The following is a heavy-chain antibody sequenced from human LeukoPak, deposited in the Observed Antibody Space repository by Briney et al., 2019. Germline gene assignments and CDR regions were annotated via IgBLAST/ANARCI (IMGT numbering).Heavy chain of an antibody. CDR3: ARESGGRTGGKTFDY. CDR1: GYTFTDYY. V-gene: IGHV1-46*01. D-gene: IGHD1-26*01. J-gene: IGHJ4*02. Sequence: GASVKISFKASGYTFTDYYTHRVRQVPGQGLEWMGIFRPSGTTTVYPLELQGRVTLTRDTSTSTVYMELSSLTSADTAVYFCARESGGRTGGKTFDYWGQGTLVTVSS. CDR2: FRPSGTTT.